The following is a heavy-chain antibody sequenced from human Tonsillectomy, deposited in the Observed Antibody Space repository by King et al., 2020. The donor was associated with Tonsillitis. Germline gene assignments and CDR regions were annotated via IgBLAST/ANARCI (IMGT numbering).Heavy chain of an antibody. V-gene: IGHV4-30-4*01. CDR3: ARLPFGWFGESGGMDV. CDR2: IYYSGTT. D-gene: IGHD3-10*01. J-gene: IGHJ6*02. CDR1: GVSVSSGDYY. Sequence: VQLQESGPGLVKPSQTLSLTCTVSGVSVSSGDYYWSWIRQPPGKGLEWIAYIYYSGTTYYNPSLKSRLTISIDRTNNNFSLKLNSVTAADTAVYYCARLPFGWFGESGGMDVWGQGTTVTVFS.